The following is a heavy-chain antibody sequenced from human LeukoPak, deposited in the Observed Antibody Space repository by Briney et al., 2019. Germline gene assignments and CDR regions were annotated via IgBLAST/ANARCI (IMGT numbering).Heavy chain of an antibody. CDR3: ARDQAATNTQVRFCLD. D-gene: IGHD3-9*01. J-gene: IGHJ4*02. Sequence: GASVKVSCKASGYTFTSYGISWGRQAPGQGLEWMGWISAYNGNTNFAQKLQSSVTMTTDTSTGTAYMDLRSLRSDDTAVYYCARDQAATNTQVRFCLDWGQGTLVTVSS. CDR1: GYTFTSYG. CDR2: ISAYNGNT. V-gene: IGHV1-18*01.